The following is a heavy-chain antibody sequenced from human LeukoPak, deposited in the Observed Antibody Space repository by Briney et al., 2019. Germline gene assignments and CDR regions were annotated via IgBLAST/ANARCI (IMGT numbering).Heavy chain of an antibody. CDR2: ISYDGSNK. J-gene: IGHJ4*02. Sequence: PGRSLRLSCAASGFTFSSYAMHWVRQAPGKGLEWVAVISYDGSNKYYADSVKGRFTISRDNSKNTLYLQMNSLRAEVTAVYYCARDSYGSGSYRFDYWGQGTLVTVSS. V-gene: IGHV3-30*04. CDR1: GFTFSSYA. D-gene: IGHD3-10*01. CDR3: ARDSYGSGSYRFDY.